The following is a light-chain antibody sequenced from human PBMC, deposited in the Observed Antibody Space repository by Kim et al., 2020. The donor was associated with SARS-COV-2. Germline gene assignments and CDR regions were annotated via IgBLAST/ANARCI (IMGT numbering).Light chain of an antibody. CDR2: YDT. Sequence: APGKTARITWGGNNFGSKSVHWYQQKPGQAPVKVIYYDTDRPSGIPERFSGSNSGNTATLIISRVEAGDEADYYCQVWDSNSDRVVFGGGTQLTVL. V-gene: IGLV3-21*04. CDR3: QVWDSNSDRVV. J-gene: IGLJ2*01. CDR1: NFGSKS.